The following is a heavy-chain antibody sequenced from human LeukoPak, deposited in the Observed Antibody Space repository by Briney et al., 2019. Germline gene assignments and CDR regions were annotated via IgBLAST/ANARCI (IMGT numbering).Heavy chain of an antibody. D-gene: IGHD2-21*01. CDR3: ARNRLRGGDI. J-gene: IGHJ3*02. Sequence: GGSLRLSCVASGFTFSSYGMNWVRQAPGKGLEWVSYISSSSGSIYYADSVKGRFTISRDNAMNSLYLQMNSLRAEDTAVYYCARNRLRGGDIWAQWTMVTVSS. CDR1: GFTFSSYG. V-gene: IGHV3-48*01. CDR2: ISSSSGSI.